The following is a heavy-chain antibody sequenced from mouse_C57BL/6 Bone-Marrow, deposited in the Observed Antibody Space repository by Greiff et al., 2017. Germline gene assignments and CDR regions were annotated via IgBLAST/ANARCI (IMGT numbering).Heavy chain of an antibody. Sequence: QVQLQQSGAELVRPGTSVKMSCKASGYTFTNYWIGWAKQRPGHGLEWIGDIYPGGGYTNYNEKFKGKATLTADKSSSTAYMQFSSLTSEDSAIYCCARGDFYNGYLDDWGQGTTLTVSS. J-gene: IGHJ2*01. CDR2: IYPGGGYT. CDR1: GYTFTNYW. V-gene: IGHV1-63*01. D-gene: IGHD2-3*01. CDR3: ARGDFYNGYLDD.